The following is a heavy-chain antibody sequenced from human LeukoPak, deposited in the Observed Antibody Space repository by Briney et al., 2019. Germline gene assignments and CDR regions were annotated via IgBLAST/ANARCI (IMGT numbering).Heavy chain of an antibody. Sequence: SETLSLTCTVSGGSISSGGYYWSWIRQPPGKGLEWIGYIYYSGSTNYNPSLKSRVTISVDTSKNQFSLKLSSVTAADTAVYYCARGSTTVTVLPVYWGQGTLVTVSS. CDR1: GGSISSGGYY. V-gene: IGHV4-61*08. CDR3: ARGSTTVTVLPVY. D-gene: IGHD4-17*01. J-gene: IGHJ4*02. CDR2: IYYSGST.